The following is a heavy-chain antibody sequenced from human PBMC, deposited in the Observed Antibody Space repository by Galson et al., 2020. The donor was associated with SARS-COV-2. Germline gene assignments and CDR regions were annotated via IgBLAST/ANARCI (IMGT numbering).Heavy chain of an antibody. D-gene: IGHD3-3*01. Sequence: GGSLRLSCAASGFTSTSYAMNWVRQAPGKGLEWVAVISYDGSNKYYADSVKGRFTISRDNYKNTLYLQMNSLRGEDTAVYYCARGKSDFWSSPADYYYYGMDVWGQGTPVTVSS. J-gene: IGHJ6*02. CDR3: ARGKSDFWSSPADYYYYGMDV. CDR2: ISYDGSNK. V-gene: IGHV3-30-3*01. CDR1: GFTSTSYA.